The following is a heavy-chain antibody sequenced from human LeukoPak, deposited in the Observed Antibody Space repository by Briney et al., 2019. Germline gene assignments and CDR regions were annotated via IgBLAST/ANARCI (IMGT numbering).Heavy chain of an antibody. V-gene: IGHV3-53*01. CDR3: ARAELTGAAFDI. D-gene: IGHD7-27*01. CDR2: IYSGGST. Sequence: GGSLRLSCAASGFTFTSYAMSWVRQAPGKGLEWVSVIYSGGSTYYADSVKGRFTISRDNSKNTLYLQMNSLRAEDTAVYYCARAELTGAAFDIWGQGTMVTVSS. CDR1: GFTFTSYA. J-gene: IGHJ3*02.